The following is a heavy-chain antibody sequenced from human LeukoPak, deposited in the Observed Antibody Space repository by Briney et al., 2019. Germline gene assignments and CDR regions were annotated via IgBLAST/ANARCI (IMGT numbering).Heavy chain of an antibody. V-gene: IGHV4-59*08. Sequence: SETLSLTCTVSGDSIRSNYWSWIRQSPGKGLEWIGYIYHTGSTNYNPSLKSRVTMSIDLSKNQFSLRLNSVTAADTAVYYCATAPNVYYYDYWGQGALVTVSS. CDR1: GDSIRSNY. CDR2: IYHTGST. D-gene: IGHD2-8*01. CDR3: ATAPNVYYYDY. J-gene: IGHJ4*02.